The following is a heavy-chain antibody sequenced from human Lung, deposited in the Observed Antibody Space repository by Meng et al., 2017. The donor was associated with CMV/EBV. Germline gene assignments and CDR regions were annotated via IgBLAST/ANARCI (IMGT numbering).Heavy chain of an antibody. J-gene: IGHJ5*02. CDR1: GGSFSGYY. CDR3: ARAVAAAEWFDP. CDR2: INHSGST. Sequence: SXTXSLXCAVYGGSFSGYYWSWIRQPPGKGLEWIGEINHSGSTNYNPSLKSRVTISVDTSKNQFSLKLSSVTAADTAVYYCARAVAAAEWFDPWGQGTLVTGSS. V-gene: IGHV4-34*01. D-gene: IGHD6-13*01.